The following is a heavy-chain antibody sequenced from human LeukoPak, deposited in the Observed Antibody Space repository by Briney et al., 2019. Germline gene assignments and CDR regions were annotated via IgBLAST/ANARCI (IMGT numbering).Heavy chain of an antibody. CDR3: TRGRISCNDVRCHRGWFGP. CDR2: ISSSSNYI. J-gene: IGHJ5*02. Sequence: GGSLRLSCAASGFTFRTYSMNWVRQAPGKGLEWVSFISSSSNYIKYADSVKGRFTISRDNARNSLYLQMDSPRAEDAAVYYCTRGRISCNDVRCHRGWFGPWGQGTLVTVSS. V-gene: IGHV3-21*01. D-gene: IGHD2/OR15-2a*01. CDR1: GFTFRTYS.